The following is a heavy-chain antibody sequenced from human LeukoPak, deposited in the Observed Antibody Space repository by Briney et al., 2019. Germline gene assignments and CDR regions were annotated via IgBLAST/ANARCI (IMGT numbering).Heavy chain of an antibody. CDR3: ARQRGYCSGGSCYGEVYYYYYMDV. CDR1: GYTFTSYG. Sequence: ASVKVSCKASGYTFTSYGISWVRQAPGQGLEWMGWISAYNGNTNYAQKLQGRVTMTTDTSTSTAYMELRSLRSDDTAVYYCARQRGYCSGGSCYGEVYYYYYMDVWGKGTTVTVSS. J-gene: IGHJ6*03. D-gene: IGHD2-15*01. V-gene: IGHV1-18*01. CDR2: ISAYNGNT.